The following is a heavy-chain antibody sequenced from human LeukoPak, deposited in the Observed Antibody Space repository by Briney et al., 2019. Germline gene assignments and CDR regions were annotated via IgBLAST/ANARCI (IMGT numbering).Heavy chain of an antibody. CDR3: PFAFDY. Sequence: GGSLRLSCAASGFTVSSNCMSWVRQAPGKGLEWVSVIYSGGSTYYADSVKGRFTISRDNSKNTLYLQMNSLRAEDTAVYYYPFAFDYWGQGTLVTVSS. CDR2: IYSGGST. J-gene: IGHJ4*02. V-gene: IGHV3-53*01. CDR1: GFTVSSNC.